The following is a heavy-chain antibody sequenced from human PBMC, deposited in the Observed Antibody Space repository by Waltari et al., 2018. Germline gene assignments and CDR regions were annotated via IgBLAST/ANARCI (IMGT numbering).Heavy chain of an antibody. J-gene: IGHJ4*02. CDR1: GFPFDEYG. V-gene: IGHV3-20*01. D-gene: IGHD7-27*01. CDR2: ISWNGAST. Sequence: EVLLVESGGAVVRPGGSLSLSCAASGFPFDEYGMVWGRQAPGKGLEWVSCISWNGASTDYADSVKGRFTISRDKAKNSLYLQMNSLIAEDTALYHCARDKWGPDYWGQGTLVTVSS. CDR3: ARDKWGPDY.